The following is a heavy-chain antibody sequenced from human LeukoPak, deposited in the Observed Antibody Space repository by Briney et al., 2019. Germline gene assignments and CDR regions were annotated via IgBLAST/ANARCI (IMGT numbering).Heavy chain of an antibody. D-gene: IGHD3-10*01. CDR2: ISSSSSYI. V-gene: IGHV3-21*01. Sequence: GGSLRLSCAASGFTFSSYSMNWVRQAPGKGLEWVSSISSSSSYIYYADSVKGRFTISRDNAKNSLYLQMNSLRAEDTAVYYCAFSGNQYYYYMDVWGKGTTVTISS. CDR3: AFSGNQYYYYMDV. CDR1: GFTFSSYS. J-gene: IGHJ6*03.